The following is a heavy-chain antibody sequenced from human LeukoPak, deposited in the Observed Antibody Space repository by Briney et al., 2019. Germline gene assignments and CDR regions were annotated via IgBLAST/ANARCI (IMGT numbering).Heavy chain of an antibody. V-gene: IGHV4-59*01. D-gene: IGHD2-2*01. CDR1: GGSISSYY. CDR2: IFYSGST. Sequence: SETLSLTCTVSGGSISSYYWNWIRQPPGKGLEWIGYIFYSGSTNYNPSLKSRVTISVDTSKNQFSLKLSSVTAADTAVYYCARSGYCSSTSCYPPADWFDPWGQGTLVTVSS. CDR3: ARSGYCSSTSCYPPADWFDP. J-gene: IGHJ5*02.